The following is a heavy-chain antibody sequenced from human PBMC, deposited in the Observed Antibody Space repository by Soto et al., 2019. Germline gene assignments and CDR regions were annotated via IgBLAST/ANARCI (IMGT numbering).Heavy chain of an antibody. D-gene: IGHD4-17*01. Sequence: SETLSLTCSVSGGSFKSYYWSWVRQPPGKGLEWIGYIHTSGSTNYNPSLKSRVTISVDTSKNQFSLKLSSVTAADTAVYYCARAPGGDYSFDYWGQGTLVTVSS. V-gene: IGHV4-59*01. CDR1: GGSFKSYY. CDR2: IHTSGST. J-gene: IGHJ4*02. CDR3: ARAPGGDYSFDY.